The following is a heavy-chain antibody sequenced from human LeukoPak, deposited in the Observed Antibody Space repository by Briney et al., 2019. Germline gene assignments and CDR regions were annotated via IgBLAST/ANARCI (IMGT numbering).Heavy chain of an antibody. CDR3: ARGDRYYDFWSGYSLGYYYGMDV. V-gene: IGHV1-8*02. CDR1: GGTFSSYA. CDR2: INAGNGNT. D-gene: IGHD3-3*01. J-gene: IGHJ6*02. Sequence: ASVKVSCKASGGTFSSYAISWVRQAPGQRPEWMGWINAGNGNTKYSQKFQGRVTMTRNTSISTAYMELSSLRSEDTAVYYCARGDRYYDFWSGYSLGYYYGMDVWGQGTTVTVSS.